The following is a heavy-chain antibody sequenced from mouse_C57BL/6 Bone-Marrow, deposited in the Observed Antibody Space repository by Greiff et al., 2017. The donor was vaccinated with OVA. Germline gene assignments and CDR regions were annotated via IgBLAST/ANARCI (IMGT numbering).Heavy chain of an antibody. Sequence: VQLVESGAELARPGASVKLSCKASGYTFTSYGISWVKQRTGQGLEWIGEIYPRSGNTYYNEKFKGKATLTADKSSSTAYMELRSLTSEDSAVYFCARRLITTVVGGRWYFDVWGTGTTVTVSS. J-gene: IGHJ1*03. D-gene: IGHD1-1*01. V-gene: IGHV1-81*01. CDR1: GYTFTSYG. CDR3: ARRLITTVVGGRWYFDV. CDR2: IYPRSGNT.